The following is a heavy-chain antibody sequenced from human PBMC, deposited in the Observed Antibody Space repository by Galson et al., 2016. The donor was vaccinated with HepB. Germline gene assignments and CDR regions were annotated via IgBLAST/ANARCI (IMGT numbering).Heavy chain of an antibody. CDR1: GFTVKNNY. J-gene: IGHJ4*02. Sequence: SLRLSCAASGFTVKNNYMSWVRQAPGKGLGWVSLIYSGGSAYYADSVKGRFTISRDESKNTVYLQMIHMRGEDTAVYYCTRDRYYYDTAGGGDSWSHGHWGQGTQVTVSS. D-gene: IGHD3-22*01. V-gene: IGHV3-66*01. CDR2: IYSGGSA. CDR3: TRDRYYYDTAGGGDSWSHGH.